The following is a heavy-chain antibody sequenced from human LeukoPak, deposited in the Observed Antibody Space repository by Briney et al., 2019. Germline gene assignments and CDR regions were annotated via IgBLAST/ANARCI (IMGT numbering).Heavy chain of an antibody. V-gene: IGHV4-59*01. D-gene: IGHD5-18*01. J-gene: IGHJ3*02. Sequence: SETLSLTCTVSGGSISSYYWSWIRQPPGKGLEWIGYIYYSGSTNYNPSLKSRVTISVDTSKNQFSLKLSSVTAAGTAVYYCAREYNGYSYGPHDAFDIWGQGTMVTVSS. CDR1: GGSISSYY. CDR2: IYYSGST. CDR3: AREYNGYSYGPHDAFDI.